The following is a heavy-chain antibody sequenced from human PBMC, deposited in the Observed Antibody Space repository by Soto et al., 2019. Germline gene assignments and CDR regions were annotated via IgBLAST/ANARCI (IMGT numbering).Heavy chain of an antibody. V-gene: IGHV1-24*01. J-gene: IGHJ6*03. Sequence: ASVKVSCKVSGYTLTELSMHWVRQAPGKGLEWMGGFDPEDGETIYAQKFQGRVTMTEDTSTDTAYMELSSLRSEDTAVYYCATAYYYGSGKNYYYMDVWGKGTTVTVSS. CDR3: ATAYYYGSGKNYYYMDV. CDR2: FDPEDGET. D-gene: IGHD3-10*01. CDR1: GYTLTELS.